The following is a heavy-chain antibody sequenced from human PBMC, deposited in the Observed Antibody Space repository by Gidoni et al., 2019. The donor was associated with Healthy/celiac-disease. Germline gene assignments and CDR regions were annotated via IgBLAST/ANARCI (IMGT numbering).Heavy chain of an antibody. CDR2: IYYSGST. CDR1: GGSISSSSYY. J-gene: IGHJ3*02. V-gene: IGHV4-39*01. Sequence: QLQLQESGPGLVKPSETLSLTCTVSGGSISSSSYYWGWIRQPPGKGLEWIGSIYYSGSTYYNPSLKSRVTISVDTSKNQFSLKLSSVTAADTAVYYCASGRPTVHYGDYQGDAFDIWGQGTMVTVSS. D-gene: IGHD4-17*01. CDR3: ASGRPTVHYGDYQGDAFDI.